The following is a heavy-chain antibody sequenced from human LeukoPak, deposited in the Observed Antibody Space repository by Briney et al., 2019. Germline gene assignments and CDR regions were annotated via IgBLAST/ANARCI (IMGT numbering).Heavy chain of an antibody. V-gene: IGHV3-30*18. D-gene: IGHD2/OR15-2a*01. J-gene: IGHJ5*02. Sequence: PGGSLRLSCAASGFTFSSYGMHWVRQAPGKGLEWVAVISYDGSNKYYAGFVKGRFTISRDNSKNTLYLQMNSLRAEDTAVYYCAKDLRPSPSPVLYDWFDPWGQGTLVTVSS. CDR3: AKDLRPSPSPVLYDWFDP. CDR1: GFTFSSYG. CDR2: ISYDGSNK.